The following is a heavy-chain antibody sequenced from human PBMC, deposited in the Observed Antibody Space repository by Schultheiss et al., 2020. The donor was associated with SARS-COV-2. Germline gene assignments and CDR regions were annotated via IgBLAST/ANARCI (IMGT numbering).Heavy chain of an antibody. CDR1: GYSISSGYY. J-gene: IGHJ5*02. CDR2: IYYSGST. V-gene: IGHV4-38-2*01. CDR3: ARVGIYYDSSGFSCWFDP. D-gene: IGHD3-22*01. Sequence: SQTLSLTCAVSGYSISSGYYWGWIRQPPGKGLEWIGYIYYSGSTSYNPSLKSLVTISVDTSKNQFSLKLSSVTSADTAVYYCARVGIYYDSSGFSCWFDPWVQSTLVTFSS.